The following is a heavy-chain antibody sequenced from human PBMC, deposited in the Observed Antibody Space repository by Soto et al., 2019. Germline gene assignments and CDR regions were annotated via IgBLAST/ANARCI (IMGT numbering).Heavy chain of an antibody. D-gene: IGHD3-3*01. Sequence: QVQLQESGPGLVKPSGTLSLTCAVSSGSISSSNWWSWVRQPPGKGLEWIGEIYHSGSTNYNPSLKSRVTISVDKSKNQFSLKLSSVTAADTAVDYCARKGVLRFLEWFGWFDPWGQGTLVTVSS. J-gene: IGHJ5*02. V-gene: IGHV4-4*02. CDR3: ARKGVLRFLEWFGWFDP. CDR1: SGSISSSNW. CDR2: IYHSGST.